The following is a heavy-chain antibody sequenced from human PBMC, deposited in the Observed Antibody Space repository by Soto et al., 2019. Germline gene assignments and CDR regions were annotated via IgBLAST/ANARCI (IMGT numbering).Heavy chain of an antibody. J-gene: IGHJ4*02. CDR3: ARNRGPYSNVFYFDY. CDR2: IYYSGST. D-gene: IGHD4-4*01. Sequence: QVQLQESGPGLVKPSDTLSLTCAVSGYSISSSNWWGWIRQPPGKGLEWIGYIYYSGSTYYNPSLKSRATMSVDTSKNQFSLKLSSVTAVDTAVYYCARNRGPYSNVFYFDYWGQGTLVTVSS. V-gene: IGHV4-28*01. CDR1: GYSISSSNW.